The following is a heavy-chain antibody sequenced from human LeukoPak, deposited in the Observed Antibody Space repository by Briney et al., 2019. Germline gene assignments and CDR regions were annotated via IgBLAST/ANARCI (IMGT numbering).Heavy chain of an antibody. D-gene: IGHD2-2*01. CDR3: ARVFEDIVVVPAAFDY. CDR1: GYTFASYG. V-gene: IGHV1-18*01. CDR2: ISAYNGNT. Sequence: GASVKVSCKASGYTFASYGISWVRQAPGQGLEWMGWISAYNGNTNYAQKLQGRVTMTTDTSTSTAYMELRSLRSDDTAVYYCARVFEDIVVVPAAFDYWGQGTLVTVSS. J-gene: IGHJ4*02.